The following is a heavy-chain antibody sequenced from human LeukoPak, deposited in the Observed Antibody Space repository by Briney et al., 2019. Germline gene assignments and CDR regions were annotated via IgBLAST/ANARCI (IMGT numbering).Heavy chain of an antibody. D-gene: IGHD3-22*01. J-gene: IGHJ5*02. V-gene: IGHV1-18*01. CDR1: GYTFTSYG. CDR3: ARRRPYYYDSSGYYDEVDP. Sequence: ASVKVSCKASGYTFTSYGISWVRQAPGQGLEWMGWISAYNGNTNYAQKLQGRVTMTTDTSTSTAYMELRSLRSDDTAVYYCARRRPYYYDSSGYYDEVDPWGQGTLVTVSS. CDR2: ISAYNGNT.